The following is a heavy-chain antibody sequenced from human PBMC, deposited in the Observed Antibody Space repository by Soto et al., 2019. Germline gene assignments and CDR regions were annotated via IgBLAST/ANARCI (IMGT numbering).Heavy chain of an antibody. V-gene: IGHV4-59*01. J-gene: IGHJ6*03. Sequence: PSETLSLTCTVSGGSISSYYWSWIRQPPGKGLEWIGYIYYSGSTNYNPSLKSRVTISADTSKNQFSLKLSSVTAADTAVYYCARTYFDFWSGDYYYYMDVWGKGTTVTVS. CDR2: IYYSGST. CDR1: GGSISSYY. CDR3: ARTYFDFWSGDYYYYMDV. D-gene: IGHD3-3*01.